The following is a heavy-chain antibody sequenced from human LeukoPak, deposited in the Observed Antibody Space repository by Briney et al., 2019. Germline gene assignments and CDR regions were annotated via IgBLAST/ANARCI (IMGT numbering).Heavy chain of an antibody. CDR3: ARDKGAAMVNYYFDY. CDR2: IKQDGSEK. CDR1: GFTFSSYW. V-gene: IGHV3-7*01. J-gene: IGHJ4*02. D-gene: IGHD5-18*01. Sequence: PGGSLRLSCAASGFTFSSYWMSWVRQALGKGLEWVANIKQDGSEKYYVDSVKGRFTISRDNAKNSLYLQMNSLRAEDTAVYYCARDKGAAMVNYYFDYWGQGTLVTVSS.